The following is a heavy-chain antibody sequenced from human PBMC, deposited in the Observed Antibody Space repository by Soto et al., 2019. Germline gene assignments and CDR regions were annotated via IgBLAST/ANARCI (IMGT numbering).Heavy chain of an antibody. J-gene: IGHJ5*02. CDR2: INAGNGNT. CDR3: ARARRFLEWSSRFDP. V-gene: IGHV1-3*01. D-gene: IGHD3-3*01. Sequence: GASVKVSCKASGYTFTSYAMHWVRQAPGQRLEWMGWINAGNGNTKYSQKFQGRVTITRDTSASTAYMELSSLRSEDTAVYYCARARRFLEWSSRFDPWGQGTLVTVPQ. CDR1: GYTFTSYA.